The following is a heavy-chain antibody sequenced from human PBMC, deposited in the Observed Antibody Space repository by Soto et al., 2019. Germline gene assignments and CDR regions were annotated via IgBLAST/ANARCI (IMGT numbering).Heavy chain of an antibody. J-gene: IGHJ6*03. D-gene: IGHD3-3*01. Sequence: QVQLQESGPGLVKPSETLSLTCTVSGDSISGYYWSWIRQAPGQGLEWIGYTYYTGRTDYNPSLKSRVTMSVDTSRNKFSLELTSVTAADTAVYYCARTQAGTVFGLPTHFYYMDVWGKGTTVTVSS. CDR3: ARTQAGTVFGLPTHFYYMDV. CDR2: TYYTGRT. V-gene: IGHV4-59*01. CDR1: GDSISGYY.